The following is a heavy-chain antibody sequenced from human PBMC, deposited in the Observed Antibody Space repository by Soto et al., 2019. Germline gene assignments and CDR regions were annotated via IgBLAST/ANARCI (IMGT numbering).Heavy chain of an antibody. J-gene: IGHJ6*03. CDR3: ARDSGYYYYMDV. Sequence: PGGSLRLSCEASGFTFSSYGMHWVRQAPGKGLEWVAFMSYAGTKRNYADSVKGRFSISRDNSKNTLYLQMNSLRAEDTAVYYCARDSGYYYYMDVWGKGTPGTVSS. D-gene: IGHD3-10*01. V-gene: IGHV3-30*03. CDR2: MSYAGTKR. CDR1: GFTFSSYG.